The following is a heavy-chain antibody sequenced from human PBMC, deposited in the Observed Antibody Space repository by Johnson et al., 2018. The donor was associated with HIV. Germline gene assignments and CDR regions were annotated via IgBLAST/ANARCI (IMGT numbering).Heavy chain of an antibody. CDR2: IKQDGSEK. CDR1: GFTFSSYW. D-gene: IGHD2-15*01. V-gene: IGHV3-7*04. J-gene: IGHJ3*02. CDR3: ARDWAACSGGSCRGNAFDI. Sequence: VQLVESGGGLVQPGGSLRLSCAASGFTFSSYWMSWVRQVPGKGLEWVANIKQDGSEKYYVDSVMGRFTISRDNAKNSLYLQMNSLRAEDTAAYYCARDWAACSGGSCRGNAFDIWGQGTMVTVSS.